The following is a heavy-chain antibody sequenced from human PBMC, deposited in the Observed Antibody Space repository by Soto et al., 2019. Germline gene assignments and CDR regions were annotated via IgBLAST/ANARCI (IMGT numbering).Heavy chain of an antibody. D-gene: IGHD3-3*01. V-gene: IGHV4-61*01. CDR2: LYDSGTT. CDR3: ARTRRFGVGAWYDP. J-gene: IGHJ5*02. CDR1: GDSISSTSHY. Sequence: QVQLLESGPGLVKPSETLSLICTVSGDSISSTSHYWSWIRQPPGKGLEWTGYLYDSGTTNYNLSLKSRVTISVDTSKNQVSLKLRFVTAADTAVYYCARTRRFGVGAWYDPWGQGTLVTVSS.